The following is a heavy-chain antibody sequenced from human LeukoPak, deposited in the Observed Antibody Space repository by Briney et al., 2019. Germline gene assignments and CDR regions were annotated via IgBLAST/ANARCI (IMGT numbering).Heavy chain of an antibody. CDR3: ARETGYSSGWYDDY. V-gene: IGHV1-18*01. CDR2: ISAYNGNT. J-gene: IGHJ4*02. CDR1: GYTFTNYG. D-gene: IGHD6-13*01. Sequence: ASVKVSCKASGYTFTNYGINWVRQAPGRGLEWMGWISAYNGNTKYAQRVQGRVTLTTDTSTSTAYMELRSLRFDDTAVYYCARETGYSSGWYDDYWGQGTLVTVSS.